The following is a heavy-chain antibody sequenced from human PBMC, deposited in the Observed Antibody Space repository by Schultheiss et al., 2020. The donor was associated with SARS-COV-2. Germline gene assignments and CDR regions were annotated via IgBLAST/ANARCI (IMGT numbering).Heavy chain of an antibody. J-gene: IGHJ5*02. D-gene: IGHD7-27*01. Sequence: SETLSLTCTVSGGSISSYYWSWIRQPAGKGLEWIGRIYTSGSTNYNPSLKSRVTMSVDTSKNQFSLKLSSVTAADTAVYYCARDEASWVAPNRFDPWGQGTLVTVSS. V-gene: IGHV4-4*07. CDR2: IYTSGST. CDR1: GGSISSYY. CDR3: ARDEASWVAPNRFDP.